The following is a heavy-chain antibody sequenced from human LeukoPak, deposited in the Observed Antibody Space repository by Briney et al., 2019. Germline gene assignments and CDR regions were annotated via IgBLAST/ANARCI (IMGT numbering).Heavy chain of an antibody. J-gene: IGHJ4*02. Sequence: GGALRLSCAASGFTFSNYWMTWVRQAPGKELEGVAHINQDGSKEYYMDSVKARFTISRDNAKNSLSLQMNSLRAEDTAVYYCVRDGGVSGYDLLDYWGQGTLVTVSS. CDR3: VRDGGVSGYDLLDY. CDR1: GFTFSNYW. D-gene: IGHD5-12*01. V-gene: IGHV3-7*01. CDR2: INQDGSKE.